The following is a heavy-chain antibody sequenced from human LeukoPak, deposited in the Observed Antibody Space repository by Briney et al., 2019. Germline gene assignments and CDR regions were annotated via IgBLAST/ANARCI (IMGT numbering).Heavy chain of an antibody. Sequence: GASVKVSCKASGYTFTGYYMHWVRQAPGQGLEWVANIKQDGSEKYYVDSVKGRFTISRDNAKNSLYLQMNSLRVEDTAVYYCARGWELDPWGQGTLVTVSS. CDR1: GYTFTGYY. CDR3: ARGWELDP. V-gene: IGHV3-7*05. D-gene: IGHD1-26*01. J-gene: IGHJ5*02. CDR2: IKQDGSEK.